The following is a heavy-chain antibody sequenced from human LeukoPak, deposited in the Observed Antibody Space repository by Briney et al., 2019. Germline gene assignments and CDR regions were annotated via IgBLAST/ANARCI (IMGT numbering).Heavy chain of an antibody. CDR3: ARGVYIAAAQYGY. J-gene: IGHJ4*02. CDR1: GGSISSYY. V-gene: IGHV4-59*01. CDR2: IYYSGTT. D-gene: IGHD6-13*01. Sequence: PSETLSLTCTVFGGSISSYYWSWIRQPPGKGLEWIGYIYYSGTTNYNPSLKSRVTISVDTSKNQFSLKLSSVTAADTAVYYCARGVYIAAAQYGYWGQGTLVTVSS.